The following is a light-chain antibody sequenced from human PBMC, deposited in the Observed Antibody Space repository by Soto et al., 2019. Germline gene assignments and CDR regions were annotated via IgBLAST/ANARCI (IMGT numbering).Light chain of an antibody. J-gene: IGKJ4*01. CDR3: QHRNNWPPGAT. V-gene: IGKV3-11*01. Sequence: EIVLTQSPGTLSLSPGERATLSRRASHSVSTYLAWYQQKPGQAPRLLISDASNRATGIPARFSGGGSGTDFTLTISALEPDDFAVYYCQHRNNWPPGATFGGGTKVEIK. CDR2: DAS. CDR1: HSVSTY.